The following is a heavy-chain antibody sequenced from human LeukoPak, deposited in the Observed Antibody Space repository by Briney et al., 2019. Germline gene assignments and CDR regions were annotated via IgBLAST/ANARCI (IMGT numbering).Heavy chain of an antibody. CDR1: GFTFSDYY. V-gene: IGHV3-11*01. J-gene: IGHJ4*02. CDR3: ARDDGRVAAAGRPFDY. D-gene: IGHD6-13*01. CDR2: ISSSGSTI. Sequence: GGSLRLSCAASGFTFSDYYMSWIRQAPGKGLEWVSYISSSGSTIYYADSVKGRFTTSRDNAKNSLYLQMNSLRAEDTAVYYCARDDGRVAAAGRPFDYWGQGTLVTVSS.